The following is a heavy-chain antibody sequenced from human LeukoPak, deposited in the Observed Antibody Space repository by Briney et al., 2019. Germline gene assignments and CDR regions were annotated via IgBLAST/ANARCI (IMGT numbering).Heavy chain of an antibody. D-gene: IGHD6-19*01. V-gene: IGHV1-24*01. CDR2: FDPEDGET. CDR1: GYTLTELS. J-gene: IGHJ4*02. CDR3: ATYGYSSGWYYFDY. Sequence: GASVKVSCKVSGYTLTELSMHWVRQAPGKGLEWRGGFDPEDGETIYAQKFQGRVTMTEDTSTDTAYMELSSLRSEDTAVYYCATYGYSSGWYYFDYWGQGTLVTVSS.